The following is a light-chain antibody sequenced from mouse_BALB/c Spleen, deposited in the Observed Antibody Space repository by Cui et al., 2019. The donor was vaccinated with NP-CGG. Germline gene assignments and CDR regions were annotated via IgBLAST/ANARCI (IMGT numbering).Light chain of an antibody. CDR1: TGTVTTSNY. J-gene: IGLJ1*01. Sequence: QAVVTQESALTTSPGETVTLTCRLSTGTVTTSNYANWVQEKPDHLFTGLIGGINNRAPGVPARFSGSLIGDKTALTITGAQTEDEAIYFCALWYSNHWVFGGGTKLTVL. CDR2: GIN. V-gene: IGLV1*01. CDR3: ALWYSNHWV.